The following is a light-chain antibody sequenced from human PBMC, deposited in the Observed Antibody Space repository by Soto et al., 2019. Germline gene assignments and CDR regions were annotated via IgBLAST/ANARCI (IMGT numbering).Light chain of an antibody. V-gene: IGKV1-5*03. Sequence: DIQMTQSPSTLSASVGDRVSITCRASESFSTWLAWYQQKPGKAPKLLIYKASSLESGVPSRFSGSGSGTELTLTISSLQPDDFATYYCQQYSSYSLTFGGGTKVEIK. J-gene: IGKJ4*01. CDR2: KAS. CDR1: ESFSTW. CDR3: QQYSSYSLT.